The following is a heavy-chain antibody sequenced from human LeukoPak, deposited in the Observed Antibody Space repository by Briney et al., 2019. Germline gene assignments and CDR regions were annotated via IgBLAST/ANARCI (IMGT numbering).Heavy chain of an antibody. J-gene: IGHJ4*02. Sequence: PSETLSLTCTVSGGSISGYYWSWIRQPPGKGLEWIGYIYYSGSTNYNPSLKSRVTVSVDTSKNRFSLKLYSVTAADTAVYYCSRLGRWQQFEFDYWGQGTLVTVSS. V-gene: IGHV4-59*08. CDR1: GGSISGYY. CDR2: IYYSGST. D-gene: IGHD5-24*01. CDR3: SRLGRWQQFEFDY.